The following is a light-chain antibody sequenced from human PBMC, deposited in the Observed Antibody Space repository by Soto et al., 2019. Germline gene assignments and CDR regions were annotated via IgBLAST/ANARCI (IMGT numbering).Light chain of an antibody. V-gene: IGKV3-15*01. CDR1: QSVNIY. J-gene: IGKJ1*01. CDR2: GAS. CDR3: QQYNKWPRT. Sequence: EIVMTQSPATLSVSPGERATLSCRASQSVNIYLAWYQQKPGQAPRLLIFGASSRANGIPARFSGSGSGTEFTLTISNLQTEDFAVYYCQQYNKWPRTFGQGTKVDIK.